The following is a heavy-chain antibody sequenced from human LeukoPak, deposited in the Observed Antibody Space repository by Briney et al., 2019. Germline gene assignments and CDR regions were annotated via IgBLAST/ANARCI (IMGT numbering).Heavy chain of an antibody. J-gene: IGHJ4*02. CDR1: GGSISSSHW. Sequence: SGTLSLTCAVSGGSISSSHWWSWVRQPPGKGLEWIGEIYHTGSTNYNPSLKSRVTISVDNSKNQFSLKVTSVTAADTAVYYCARVGRSYGDYPFDYWGQGTLVTVSS. D-gene: IGHD4-17*01. CDR2: IYHTGST. CDR3: ARVGRSYGDYPFDY. V-gene: IGHV4-4*02.